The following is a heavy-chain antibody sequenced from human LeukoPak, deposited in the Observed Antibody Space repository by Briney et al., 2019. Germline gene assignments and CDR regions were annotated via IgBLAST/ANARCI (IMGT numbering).Heavy chain of an antibody. V-gene: IGHV3-23*01. D-gene: IGHD6-13*01. CDR1: GFTFSSYA. Sequence: GGSLRLSCAASGFTFSSYAMSWVRQAPGKGLEWVSAISGSGGSTYYADSVKGRFTISRDNSKNTLYLQMNSLRAEDTAVYYCARSGQQLVRSFDYWGQGTLVTVSS. CDR3: ARSGQQLVRSFDY. J-gene: IGHJ4*02. CDR2: ISGSGGST.